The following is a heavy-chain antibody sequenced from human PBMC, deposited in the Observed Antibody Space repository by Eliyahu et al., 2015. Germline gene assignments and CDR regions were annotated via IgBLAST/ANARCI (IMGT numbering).Heavy chain of an antibody. CDR1: GGTFSSXA. Sequence: QVQLVQSGAEVKKPGSSVKVSCKVSGGTFSSXAXXWVRQAPGQGLEWMGGXIPIXGTANYAQKFQGRVTITADESTSTAYMELSSLRSEDTAVYYCARPYCSSTSCYYYYYYGMDVWGQGTTVTVSS. CDR2: XIPIXGTA. D-gene: IGHD2-2*01. CDR3: ARPYCSSTSCYYYYYYGMDV. J-gene: IGHJ6*02. V-gene: IGHV1-69*01.